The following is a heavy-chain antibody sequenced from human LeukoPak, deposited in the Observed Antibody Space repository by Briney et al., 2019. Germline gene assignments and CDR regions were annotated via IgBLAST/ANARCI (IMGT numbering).Heavy chain of an antibody. CDR3: ARGGRYYYAD. D-gene: IGHD3-16*01. CDR2: IREDGSEK. J-gene: IGHJ4*02. V-gene: IGHV3-7*01. CDR1: GFTFSSYS. Sequence: GGSLRLSCAGSGFTFSSYSMSWVRQAPGKGLEWVANIREDGSEKYYVDSVKGRFTISRDNAKNSLFLQMNSLRAEDTAVYYCARGGRYYYADWGQGTLVTVSS.